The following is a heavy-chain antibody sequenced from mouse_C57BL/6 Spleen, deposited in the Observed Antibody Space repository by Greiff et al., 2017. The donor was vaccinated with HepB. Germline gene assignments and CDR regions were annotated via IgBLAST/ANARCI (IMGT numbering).Heavy chain of an antibody. CDR3: TRSYGSSSWYFDV. CDR1: GFTFSNYW. D-gene: IGHD1-1*01. Sequence: EVQRVESGGGLVQPGGSMKLSCVASGFTFSNYWMNWVRQSPEKGLEWVAQIRLKSDNYATHYAESVKGRFTISRDDSKSSVYLQMNNLRAEDTGIYYCTRSYGSSSWYFDVWGTGTTVTVSS. J-gene: IGHJ1*03. CDR2: IRLKSDNYAT. V-gene: IGHV6-3*01.